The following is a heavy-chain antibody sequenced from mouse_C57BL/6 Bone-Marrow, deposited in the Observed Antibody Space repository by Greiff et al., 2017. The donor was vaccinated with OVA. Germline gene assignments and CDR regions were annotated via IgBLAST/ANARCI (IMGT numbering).Heavy chain of an antibody. CDR3: ARDSSYDYFDY. J-gene: IGHJ2*01. CDR1: GYTFTDYY. CDR2: INPYNGGT. V-gene: IGHV1-19*01. D-gene: IGHD1-1*01. Sequence: VQLQQSGPVLVKPGASVKMSCKASGYTFTDYYMNWVKQSPGKSLEWIGVINPYNGGTSYNQKFKGKATLTVDKSSSTAYMELNSLTSEDSAVYDCARDSSYDYFDYWGQGTTLTVSS.